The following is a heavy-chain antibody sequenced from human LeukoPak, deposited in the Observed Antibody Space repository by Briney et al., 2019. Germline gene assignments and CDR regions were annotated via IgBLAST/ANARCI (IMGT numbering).Heavy chain of an antibody. V-gene: IGHV4-59*01. CDR2: IYYSGST. CDR3: ARDVGSAAAVNDAFDI. Sequence: SETLSLTCTVSGGSISSYYWSWIRQPPGKGLEWIGYIYYSGSTNCNPSLKSRVTISVDTSKNQFSLKLSSVTAADTAVYYCARDVGSAAAVNDAFDIWGQGTMVTVSS. CDR1: GGSISSYY. J-gene: IGHJ3*02. D-gene: IGHD6-13*01.